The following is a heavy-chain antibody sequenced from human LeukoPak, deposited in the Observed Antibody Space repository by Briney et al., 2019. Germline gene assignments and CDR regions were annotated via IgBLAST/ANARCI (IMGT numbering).Heavy chain of an antibody. Sequence: GGSLRLSCAASGFTVSSNYMSWVRQAPGKGLEWVSVIYSGGSTYYADSVKGRFTISRDNSKNTLYLQMNSLRAEGTAVYYCARDGYDSSGYYPNYWGQGTLVTVSS. CDR3: ARDGYDSSGYYPNY. D-gene: IGHD3-22*01. CDR1: GFTVSSNY. J-gene: IGHJ4*02. CDR2: IYSGGST. V-gene: IGHV3-66*01.